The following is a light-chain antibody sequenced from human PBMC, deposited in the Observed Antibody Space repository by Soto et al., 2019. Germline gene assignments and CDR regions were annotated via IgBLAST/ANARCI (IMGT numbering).Light chain of an antibody. Sequence: EIVMTQSPATLSVSPGEGATLSCKASQNVYNNLAWYQQRPGQPPRLLIYDASTRATGISARFSGSEYGTEFTLTISSLQSEDFAVYFCQQCSNWPLTFGGVTKVEIK. CDR3: QQCSNWPLT. CDR1: QNVYNN. J-gene: IGKJ4*01. CDR2: DAS. V-gene: IGKV3-15*01.